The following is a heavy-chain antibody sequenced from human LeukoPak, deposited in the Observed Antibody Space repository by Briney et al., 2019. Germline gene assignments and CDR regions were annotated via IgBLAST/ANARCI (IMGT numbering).Heavy chain of an antibody. CDR1: GFIVTNNY. D-gene: IGHD3-3*01. Sequence: PGGSLRLSCAVSGFIVTNNYMTWVRQAPGKRLECVSFISSDGRTYYADSVKGRFTISRDNSRNTLYLQMNSLRTEDTAEYYCASRARSGYYYGMDVWGQGTTVTVSS. V-gene: IGHV3-66*02. CDR3: ASRARSGYYYGMDV. CDR2: ISSDGRT. J-gene: IGHJ6*02.